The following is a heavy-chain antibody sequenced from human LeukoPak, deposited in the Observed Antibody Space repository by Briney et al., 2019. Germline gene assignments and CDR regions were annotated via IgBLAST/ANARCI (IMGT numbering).Heavy chain of an antibody. J-gene: IGHJ5*02. CDR1: GFTFCSYA. V-gene: IGHV3-64*01. Sequence: GGSLRLSCAASGFTFCSYAMHWVRQAPGKGLEYVSAISSNGGSTYYANSVKGRFTISRDNSKNTLYLQMGSLRAEDMAVYYCARLWFDPWGQGTLVTVSS. CDR2: ISSNGGST. CDR3: ARLWFDP.